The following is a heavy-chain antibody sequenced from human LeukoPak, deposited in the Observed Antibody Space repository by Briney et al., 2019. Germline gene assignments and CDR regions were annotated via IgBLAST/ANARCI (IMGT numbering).Heavy chain of an antibody. D-gene: IGHD6-13*01. Sequence: ASVKVSCKASGYTFTGYYMHWVRQAPGQGLEWMGWINPNSGGTNYAQKFQGRVTMTRDMSISTAYMELSRLRSDDTAVYYCASSSWYASAFDIWGQGTMVTVSS. V-gene: IGHV1-2*02. CDR2: INPNSGGT. CDR3: ASSSWYASAFDI. J-gene: IGHJ3*02. CDR1: GYTFTGYY.